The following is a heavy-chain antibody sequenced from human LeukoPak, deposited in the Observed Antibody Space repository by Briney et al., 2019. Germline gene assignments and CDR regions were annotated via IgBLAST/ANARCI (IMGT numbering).Heavy chain of an antibody. Sequence: PSETLSLTCTVSGGSISSGSYYWSWIRQPAGKGREWIGRIYTSGSTNYNPSLKRRVTISVDTSKNQFSLKLSSVTAADTAVYYCARSTAGTFDFDYWGQGTLVTVSS. J-gene: IGHJ4*02. CDR1: GGSISSGSYY. CDR2: IYTSGST. CDR3: ARSTAGTFDFDY. V-gene: IGHV4-61*02. D-gene: IGHD6-19*01.